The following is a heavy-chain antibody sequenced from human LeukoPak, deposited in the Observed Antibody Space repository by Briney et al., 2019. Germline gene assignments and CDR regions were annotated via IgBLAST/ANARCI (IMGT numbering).Heavy chain of an antibody. V-gene: IGHV3-66*04. J-gene: IGHJ4*02. CDR1: GFTFTSYS. CDR2: IYSGGST. D-gene: IGHD4-23*01. Sequence: GGSLRLSCAASGFTFTSYSMNWVRQAPGKGLEWVSVIYSGGSTYYADSVKGRFTISRDNSKNTLYLQMNSLRAEDTAVYYCVRRAGGYSHPYDYWGQGTLVTVSS. CDR3: VRRAGGYSHPYDY.